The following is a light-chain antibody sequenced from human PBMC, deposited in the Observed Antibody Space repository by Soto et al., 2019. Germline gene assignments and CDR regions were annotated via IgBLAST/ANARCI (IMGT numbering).Light chain of an antibody. Sequence: EIVLTQSPGTLSLSPGERATLSCRASQSVTSSYLAWYQQKPGQAPRLLIYDASKRTTGIPARFSGSGSGTDFTLTISSLEPEDFAVYYCQQRSNWPWTFGQGTKAEI. CDR2: DAS. V-gene: IGKV3-11*01. CDR1: QSVTSSY. CDR3: QQRSNWPWT. J-gene: IGKJ1*01.